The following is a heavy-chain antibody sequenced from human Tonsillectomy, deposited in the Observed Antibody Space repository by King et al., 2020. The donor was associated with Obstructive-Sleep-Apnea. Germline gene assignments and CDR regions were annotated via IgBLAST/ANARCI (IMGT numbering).Heavy chain of an antibody. CDR1: RFTFSNYA. CDR2: ISGSGDTT. J-gene: IGHJ4*02. V-gene: IGHV3-23*04. Sequence: QLVQSGGGLVQPGESLRLSCAASRFTFSNYAMSWVRQAPGKGLEWVSVISGSGDTTYYADSVKGRFTISRDNSKNTLYLQMSSLRADDTAVYYCAKGPAQQLVPNYFDYWGQETLVTVSS. CDR3: AKGPAQQLVPNYFDY. D-gene: IGHD6-13*01.